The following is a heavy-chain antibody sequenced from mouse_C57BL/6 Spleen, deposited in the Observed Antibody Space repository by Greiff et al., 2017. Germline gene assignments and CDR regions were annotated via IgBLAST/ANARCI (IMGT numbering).Heavy chain of an antibody. V-gene: IGHV1-85*01. D-gene: IGHD1-1*01. J-gene: IGHJ2*01. Sequence: QVQLKQSGPELVKPGASVKLSCKASGYTFTSYDINWVKQRPGQGLEWIGWIYPRDGSTKYNEKFKGKATLTVDTSSSTAYMELHSLTSEDSAVYFCARSYYYGSSHFDYWGQGTTLTVSS. CDR1: GYTFTSYD. CDR3: ARSYYYGSSHFDY. CDR2: IYPRDGST.